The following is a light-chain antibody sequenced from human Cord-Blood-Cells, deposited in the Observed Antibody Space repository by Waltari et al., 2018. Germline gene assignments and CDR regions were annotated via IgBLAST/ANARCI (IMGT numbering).Light chain of an antibody. CDR2: KAS. CDR3: QQYNSYRT. J-gene: IGKJ1*01. V-gene: IGKV1-5*03. CDR1: PSISSW. Sequence: DIQMTQSPSTLSASVGDRVTITCRASPSISSWLAWYQQKPGKAPKLLIYKASSLESGVPSRFSGSGSGTEFTLTISSLQPDDFATYYCQQYNSYRTFGQGTKVEIE.